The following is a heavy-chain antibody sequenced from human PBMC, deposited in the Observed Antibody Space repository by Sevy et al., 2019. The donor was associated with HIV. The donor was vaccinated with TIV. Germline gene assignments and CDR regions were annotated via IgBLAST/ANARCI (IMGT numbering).Heavy chain of an antibody. J-gene: IGHJ4*02. Sequence: SETLSLTCTVSGGSISTYFWSWIRQPAGKALEWIGRIYTSGSTNYDPSLKSRVTMSVDTSKNQFSLKLSSVTAADTAVYYCAREGSTAADYWGQGILVTVSS. CDR1: GGSISTYF. CDR3: AREGSTAADY. V-gene: IGHV4-4*07. CDR2: IYTSGST. D-gene: IGHD2-15*01.